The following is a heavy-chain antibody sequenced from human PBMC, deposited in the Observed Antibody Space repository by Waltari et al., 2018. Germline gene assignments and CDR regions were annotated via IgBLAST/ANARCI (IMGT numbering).Heavy chain of an antibody. CDR3: ARDRAGALSPYCISTSCYYPNWFDP. CDR2: ISSSSSYI. D-gene: IGHD2-2*01. V-gene: IGHV3-21*01. Sequence: EVQLVESGGGLVKPGGSLRLSCAAPGFTFSSYSMNWVRQAPGKGLEWVPSISSSSSYIYYADSVKGRITISRDNAKNSLYLQMNSLGAEDTAVYYCARDRAGALSPYCISTSCYYPNWFDPWGQGTLVTVSS. CDR1: GFTFSSYS. J-gene: IGHJ5*02.